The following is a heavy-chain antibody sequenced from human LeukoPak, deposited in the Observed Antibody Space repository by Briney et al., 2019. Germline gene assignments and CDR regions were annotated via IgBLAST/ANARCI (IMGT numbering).Heavy chain of an antibody. CDR3: AKDIGGGYCSGGSCYSGCFDY. D-gene: IGHD2-15*01. Sequence: GGSLRLSSAASGFTFDDYAMHWVRQAPGKGLEWVSLISGDGGSTYYADSVKGRFTISRDNSKNSLFLQMNSLRTEDTALYYCAKDIGGGYCSGGSCYSGCFDYWGQGTLVTVSS. CDR1: GFTFDDYA. V-gene: IGHV3-43*02. J-gene: IGHJ4*02. CDR2: ISGDGGST.